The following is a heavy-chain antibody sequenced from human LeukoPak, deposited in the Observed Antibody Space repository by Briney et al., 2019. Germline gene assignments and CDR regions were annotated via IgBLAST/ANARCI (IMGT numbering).Heavy chain of an antibody. Sequence: ASVKVSCKVSGYTLTELSMHWVRQAPGKGLEWMGGFDPKDGETIYAQKFQGRVTMTEDTSTDTAYMELSSLRSEDTAVYYCATNLGDSSGYYNNWFDPWGQGTLVTVSS. CDR3: ATNLGDSSGYYNNWFDP. V-gene: IGHV1-24*01. CDR2: FDPKDGET. D-gene: IGHD3-22*01. CDR1: GYTLTELS. J-gene: IGHJ5*02.